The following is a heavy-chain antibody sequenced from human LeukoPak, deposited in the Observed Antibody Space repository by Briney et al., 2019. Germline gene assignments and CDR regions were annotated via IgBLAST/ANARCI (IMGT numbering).Heavy chain of an antibody. CDR2: ISGSGGST. J-gene: IGHJ4*02. CDR3: AKVLLSVLRYFDWSRREYYFDY. D-gene: IGHD3-9*01. V-gene: IGHV3-23*01. Sequence: GGSLRLSCAASGFTFSSYAMSWVRQAPGKGLEWVSAISGSGGSTYYADSVKGRFTISRDNSKNTLYLQMNSLRAEDTAVYYCAKVLLSVLRYFDWSRREYYFDYWGQGTLVTVSS. CDR1: GFTFSSYA.